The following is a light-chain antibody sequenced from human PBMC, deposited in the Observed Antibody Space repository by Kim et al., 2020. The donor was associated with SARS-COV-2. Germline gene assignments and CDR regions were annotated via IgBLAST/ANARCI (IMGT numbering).Light chain of an antibody. J-gene: IGLJ3*02. Sequence: SYELTQPPSVSVAPGKTARMTCGGNNIGSKSVHWNQQKPGQAPVLVIYYDSDRPSGIPERFSGSNSGNTATLTISRVEAGDEADYYCQVWDSSSDHWVFGAGTQLTVL. CDR3: QVWDSSSDHWV. CDR2: YDS. CDR1: NIGSKS. V-gene: IGLV3-21*04.